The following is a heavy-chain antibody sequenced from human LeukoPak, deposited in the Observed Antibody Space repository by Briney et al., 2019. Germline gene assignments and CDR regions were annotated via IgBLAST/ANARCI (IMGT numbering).Heavy chain of an antibody. Sequence: YPSETLSLTCTVSGGSISSYYWSWIRQPPGKGLEWIGYIYYSGSTNYNPSLKSRVTISVDTSKNQFSLKLSSVTAADTAVYYCARISPTGFWSGYYSYDAFDIWGQGTMVTVSS. V-gene: IGHV4-59*01. CDR1: GGSISSYY. CDR2: IYYSGST. D-gene: IGHD3-3*01. CDR3: ARISPTGFWSGYYSYDAFDI. J-gene: IGHJ3*02.